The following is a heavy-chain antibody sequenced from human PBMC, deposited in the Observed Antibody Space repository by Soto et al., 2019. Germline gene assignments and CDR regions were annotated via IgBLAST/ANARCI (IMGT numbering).Heavy chain of an antibody. Sequence: QVQLVESGGGVVQPGRFLRLSCTASGFTFSSYGMHWVRQAPGKGLEWVAVIWSDGSNKYYADSVKGRFTISRDNSKNTLYLQMNSLRAEDTAVYYCASYYYDSSGYYPLWGQGTLVTVSS. J-gene: IGHJ4*02. CDR1: GFTFSSYG. D-gene: IGHD3-22*01. CDR3: ASYYYDSSGYYPL. V-gene: IGHV3-33*01. CDR2: IWSDGSNK.